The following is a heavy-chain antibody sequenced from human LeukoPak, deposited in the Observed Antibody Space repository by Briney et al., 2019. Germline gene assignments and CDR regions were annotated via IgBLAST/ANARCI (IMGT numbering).Heavy chain of an antibody. CDR2: TYYRSKWYI. D-gene: IGHD6-13*01. V-gene: IGHV6-1*01. J-gene: IGHJ6*02. Sequence: SQTLSLTCGISGDSVSSNSAAWNWIRQSPLRGLEWLGRTYYRSKWYIDYAVSVKSRITINPDTSKNQFSLQLKSVTPEDTAVYYCARGGPATGTPGYYGLDVWGQGTTITVSS. CDR1: GDSVSSNSAA. CDR3: ARGGPATGTPGYYGLDV.